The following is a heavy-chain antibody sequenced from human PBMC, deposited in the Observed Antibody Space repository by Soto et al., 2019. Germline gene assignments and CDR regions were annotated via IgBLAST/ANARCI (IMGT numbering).Heavy chain of an antibody. Sequence: EVQLVESGGVVVQPGGSLRLSCAASGFTFDDYTMHWVRQAPGKGLEWVSLISWDGGSTYYADSVKGRFTISRDNSKNSLYLHMNSLRTEDTALYYCAKDILSSKTIDYWGQGTLVTVSS. CDR1: GFTFDDYT. V-gene: IGHV3-43*01. CDR3: AKDILSSKTIDY. CDR2: ISWDGGST. J-gene: IGHJ4*02. D-gene: IGHD2-2*01.